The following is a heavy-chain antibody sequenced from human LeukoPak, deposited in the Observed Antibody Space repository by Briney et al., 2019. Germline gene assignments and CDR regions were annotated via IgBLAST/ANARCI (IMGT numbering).Heavy chain of an antibody. V-gene: IGHV1-69*13. Sequence: SVKVSCTASGGTFSSYAISWVRQAPGQGLEWMGGIIPIFGTANYAQKFQGRVTITADESTSTAYMELSSLRAEDTAVYHCARGGRSRYYYYYGMDVWGPGTTVTVSS. CDR3: ARGGRSRYYYYYGMDV. CDR2: IIPIFGTA. CDR1: GGTFSSYA. D-gene: IGHD6-19*01. J-gene: IGHJ6*02.